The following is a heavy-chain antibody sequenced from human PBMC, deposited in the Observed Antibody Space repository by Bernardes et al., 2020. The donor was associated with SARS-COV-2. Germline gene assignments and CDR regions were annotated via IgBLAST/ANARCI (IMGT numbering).Heavy chain of an antibody. J-gene: IGHJ4*02. CDR1: GFTFSSYV. D-gene: IGHD2-2*01. Sequence: GGSLRLSCAASGFTFSSYVMSWVRQSPGKGLDWVSGISGSGDSTWYADSVKGRFTITRDNSKNMLFLQMNSLRAEDTAVYYCHYPGGRATVVVPSASDYWGQGTLVTVSS. V-gene: IGHV3-23*01. CDR3: HYPGGRATVVVPSASDY. CDR2: ISGSGDST.